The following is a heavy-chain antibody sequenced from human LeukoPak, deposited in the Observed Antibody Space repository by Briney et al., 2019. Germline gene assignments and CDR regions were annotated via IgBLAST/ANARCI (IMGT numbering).Heavy chain of an antibody. CDR3: ATGGAYEFRDDY. D-gene: IGHD3-3*01. CDR2: IIPIFGTA. V-gene: IGHV1-69*13. CDR1: GYTFTSYA. Sequence: SVKVSCKASGYTFTSYAISWVRQAPGQGLEWMGGIIPIFGTANYGQKFQGRVTITADESTTTSYMELSSLTAEDMAVYYCATGGAYEFRDDYWGQGTLVTVSS. J-gene: IGHJ4*02.